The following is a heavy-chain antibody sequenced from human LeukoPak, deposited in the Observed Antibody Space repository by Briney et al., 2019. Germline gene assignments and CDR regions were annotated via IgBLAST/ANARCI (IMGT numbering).Heavy chain of an antibody. CDR3: AREEQWLYDY. CDR1: GFTFSSYG. CDR2: ISGSGGST. D-gene: IGHD6-19*01. Sequence: GGSLRLSCAASGFTFSSYGMSWVRQAPGKGLEWVSAISGSGGSTYYADSVKGRFTISRDNSKNSLYLQMNSLRAEDTAVYYCAREEQWLYDYWGQGTLVTVSS. V-gene: IGHV3-23*01. J-gene: IGHJ4*02.